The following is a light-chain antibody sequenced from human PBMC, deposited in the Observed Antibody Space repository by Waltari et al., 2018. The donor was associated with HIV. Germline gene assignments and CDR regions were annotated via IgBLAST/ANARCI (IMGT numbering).Light chain of an antibody. V-gene: IGLV2-8*01. CDR3: SPYAGGRGGV. J-gene: IGLJ1*01. Sequence: QSALTQPPSASGSPGQSVTISCTGTSSDVGAYNYVSWYKQHPGKAPKLMIYEVTKRPSGVPARFSGSKSGNTASLTVSGLQAEDEADYYCSPYAGGRGGVFGTGTTVTVL. CDR1: SSDVGAYNY. CDR2: EVT.